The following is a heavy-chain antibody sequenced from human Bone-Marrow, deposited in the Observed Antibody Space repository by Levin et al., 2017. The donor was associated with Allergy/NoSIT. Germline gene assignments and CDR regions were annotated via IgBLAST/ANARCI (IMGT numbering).Heavy chain of an antibody. V-gene: IGHV3-7*01. CDR1: AVTFSSYW. J-gene: IGHJ1*01. Sequence: GGSLRLSCADSAVTFSSYWMAWVRQAPGKGLEWVANIKEDGREVYYVDSLKGRFTISRDNAKKSLYLQMNSLRADDTAIYYCARGPAYCGGDCYMYFQFWGQGTLVTVSS. D-gene: IGHD2-21*02. CDR3: ARGPAYCGGDCYMYFQF. CDR2: IKEDGREV.